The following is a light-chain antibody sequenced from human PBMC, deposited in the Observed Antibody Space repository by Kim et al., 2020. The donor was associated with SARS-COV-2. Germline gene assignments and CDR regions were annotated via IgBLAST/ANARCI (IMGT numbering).Light chain of an antibody. CDR1: MLGNKY. CDR2: QNT. CDR3: QAWDSSTSDWV. Sequence: PVQAASISCSGDMLGNKYACWYQLKPGQSPVLVIYQNTKRPSGIPERFSGSNSGNTATLTISGTQAMDEADYYCQAWDSSTSDWVFGGGTKVTVL. J-gene: IGLJ3*02. V-gene: IGLV3-1*01.